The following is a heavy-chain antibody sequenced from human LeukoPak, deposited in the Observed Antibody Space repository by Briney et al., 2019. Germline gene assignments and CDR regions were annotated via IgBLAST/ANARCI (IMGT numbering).Heavy chain of an antibody. J-gene: IGHJ5*02. Sequence: PGGSLRLSCAASGFTFSSYAMSWVRQAPGKGLEWVSAISGSGGSTYYADSVKGRFTISRDNSKNTLYLQMNSLRAEDTAVCYCAKDPASGITIFGDSFDPWGQGTLVTVSS. CDR3: AKDPASGITIFGDSFDP. CDR1: GFTFSSYA. D-gene: IGHD3-3*01. V-gene: IGHV3-23*01. CDR2: ISGSGGST.